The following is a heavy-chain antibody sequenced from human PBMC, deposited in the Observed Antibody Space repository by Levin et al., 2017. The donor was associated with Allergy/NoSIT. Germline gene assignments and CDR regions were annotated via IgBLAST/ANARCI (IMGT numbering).Heavy chain of an antibody. CDR2: IKQDGSEK. V-gene: IGHV3-7*04. Sequence: GGSLRLSCAASGFTFSSYWMSWVRQAPGKGLEWVANIKQDGSEKYYVDSVKGRFTISRDNAKNSLYLQMNSLRAEDTAVYYCARDLYSYDGYYYYGMDVWGQGTTVTVSS. CDR3: ARDLYSYDGYYYYGMDV. CDR1: GFTFSSYW. D-gene: IGHD5-18*01. J-gene: IGHJ6*02.